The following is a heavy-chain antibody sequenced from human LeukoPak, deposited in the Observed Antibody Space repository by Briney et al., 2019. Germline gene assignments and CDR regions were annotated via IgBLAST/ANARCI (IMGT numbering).Heavy chain of an antibody. CDR1: GFTFSSYA. V-gene: IGHV3-30-3*01. Sequence: GGSLRLSCAASGFTFSSYAMHWVRQAPGKGLEWVAVISYDGSNKYYADSVKGRFTISRDNSKNTLYLQMNSLRAEDTAVYYCARRAAAAGRWGQGTLVTVSS. D-gene: IGHD6-13*01. CDR3: ARRAAAAGR. CDR2: ISYDGSNK. J-gene: IGHJ4*02.